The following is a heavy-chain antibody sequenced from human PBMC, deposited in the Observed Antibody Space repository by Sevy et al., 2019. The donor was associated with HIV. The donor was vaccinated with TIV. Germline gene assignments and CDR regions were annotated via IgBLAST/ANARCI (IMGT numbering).Heavy chain of an antibody. J-gene: IGHJ4*02. Sequence: GGSLRLSCAASGFTFSSYWIDWVRQAPGKGLEWVAKIKDEGRAKNYVDSAKGRFTISRDNAENSVYLQMNSLRAEDTAMYYCARRSEMTKWSFDSWGQGTLVTVSS. V-gene: IGHV3-7*01. CDR3: ARRSEMTKWSFDS. CDR2: IKDEGRAK. CDR1: GFTFSSYW. D-gene: IGHD3-3*01.